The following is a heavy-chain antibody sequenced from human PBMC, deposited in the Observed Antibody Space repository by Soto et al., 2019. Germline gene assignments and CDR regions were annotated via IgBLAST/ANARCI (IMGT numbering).Heavy chain of an antibody. CDR1: GGTFSSYA. CDR3: ASWWGRNGSTVTTFSDY. Sequence: SVKVSCKASGGTFSSYAISWVRQAPGQGLEWMGGIIPIFGTANYAQKFQGRVTITAGESTSTAYMELSSLRSEDTAVYYCASWWGRNGSTVTTFSDYWGQGTLVTVSS. J-gene: IGHJ4*02. V-gene: IGHV1-69*13. CDR2: IIPIFGTA. D-gene: IGHD4-17*01.